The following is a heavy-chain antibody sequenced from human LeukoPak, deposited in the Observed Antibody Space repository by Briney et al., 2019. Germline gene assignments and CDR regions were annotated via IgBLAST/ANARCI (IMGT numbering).Heavy chain of an antibody. V-gene: IGHV3-21*01. J-gene: IGHJ3*02. Sequence: RPGGSLRLSCAASGFTFSSYGMNWVRQAPGKGLEWVSSISSSSSYIYYANSVKGRFTISRDNAKNSLYLQMNSLRAEDTAVYYCARDFVLRYFDWGPDAFDIWGQGTMVTVSS. D-gene: IGHD3-9*01. CDR3: ARDFVLRYFDWGPDAFDI. CDR1: GFTFSSYG. CDR2: ISSSSSYI.